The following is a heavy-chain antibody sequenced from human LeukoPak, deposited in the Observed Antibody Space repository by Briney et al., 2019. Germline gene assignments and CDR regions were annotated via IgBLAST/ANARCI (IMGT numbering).Heavy chain of an antibody. CDR2: INPSGATT. J-gene: IGHJ4*02. V-gene: IGHV1-46*01. Sequence: GASVKVSCKASGYTFTDFYMNWVRQAPGQGLEWMGIINPSGATTRYAQKFQGRVTMTRDTSTSTVYMELSSLRSEDTAVYYCARVTTVTKIGHYYFDYWGQGTLVTVSS. CDR3: ARVTTVTKIGHYYFDY. CDR1: GYTFTDFY. D-gene: IGHD4-17*01.